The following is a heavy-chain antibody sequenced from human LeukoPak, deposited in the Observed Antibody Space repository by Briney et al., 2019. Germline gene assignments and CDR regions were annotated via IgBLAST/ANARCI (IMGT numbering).Heavy chain of an antibody. Sequence: GASVKLSRKASGYTFTVYYMHWVRQAPGQGLEWMGWINPNSGGTNYAQKYPGRVTMTRDTSISTTYMELSRLRSDDTAVYYCARARRSNSPAFDIWGQGTMVTVSS. J-gene: IGHJ3*02. CDR2: INPNSGGT. CDR3: ARARRSNSPAFDI. D-gene: IGHD4-11*01. CDR1: GYTFTVYY. V-gene: IGHV1-2*02.